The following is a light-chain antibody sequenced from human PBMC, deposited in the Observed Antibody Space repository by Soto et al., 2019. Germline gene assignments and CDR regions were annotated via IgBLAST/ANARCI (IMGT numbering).Light chain of an antibody. CDR3: QQYGSPL. CDR1: QSVSSSY. Sequence: EIVLTQSPGTLSLSPGERATLSCRASQSVSSSYLAWYQQKPGQAPRLLIYGASSRATGIPDRFSGSGSGTDFTLTISRLEPEDFAVYYCQQYGSPLLGGGTKVDIK. J-gene: IGKJ4*01. CDR2: GAS. V-gene: IGKV3-20*01.